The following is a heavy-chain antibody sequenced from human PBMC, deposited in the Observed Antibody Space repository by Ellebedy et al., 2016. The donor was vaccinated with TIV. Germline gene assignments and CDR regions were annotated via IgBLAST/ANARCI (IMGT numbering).Heavy chain of an antibody. CDR3: ARDNWNGLASDY. J-gene: IGHJ4*02. Sequence: GESLKISCEVYGFTYDIFWMSWVRQAPGKGMEWVANIENDVTDKYYVDSVKGRFTISRDNARNSLYLQMTSLRAEDTAVYYCARDNWNGLASDYWGQGTLVTVSS. V-gene: IGHV3-7*04. CDR1: GFTYDIFW. D-gene: IGHD1-20*01. CDR2: IENDVTDK.